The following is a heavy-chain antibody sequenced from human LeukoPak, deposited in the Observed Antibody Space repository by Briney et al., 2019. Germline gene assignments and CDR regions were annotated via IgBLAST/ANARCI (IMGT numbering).Heavy chain of an antibody. CDR2: IIPIFGTA. CDR1: GGTFSSYA. CDR3: ASPKLERRLGRFDY. V-gene: IGHV1-69*13. D-gene: IGHD1-1*01. Sequence: APVKVSCKASGGTFSSYAISWVRQAPGQGLEWMGGIIPIFGTANYAQKFQGRVTITADESTSTAYMELSSLRSEDTAVYYCASPKLERRLGRFDYWGQGTLVTVSS. J-gene: IGHJ4*02.